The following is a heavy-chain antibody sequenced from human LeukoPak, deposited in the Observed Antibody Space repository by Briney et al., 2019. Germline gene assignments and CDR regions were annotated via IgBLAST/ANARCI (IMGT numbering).Heavy chain of an antibody. D-gene: IGHD1-26*01. CDR1: GFTLSSYA. CDR3: AGLVGATDFDY. Sequence: GGSLRLSCAASGFTLSSYAMHWVRQAPGKGLEWVAVISYDGSNKYYADSVKGRFTISRDNSKNTLYLQVNSLRAEDTAVYYCAGLVGATDFDYWGQGTLVTVSS. CDR2: ISYDGSNK. J-gene: IGHJ4*02. V-gene: IGHV3-30-3*01.